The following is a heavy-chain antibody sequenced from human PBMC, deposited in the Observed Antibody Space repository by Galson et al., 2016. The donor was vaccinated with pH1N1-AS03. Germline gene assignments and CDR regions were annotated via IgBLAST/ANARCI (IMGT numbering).Heavy chain of an antibody. Sequence: QSGAEVKKPGESLMISCKASGFRFTTYWIAWVRQLPGKGLEWMGFIYPGDSDTKYSPSFQGQVTISADKSISTPYLRWNSLKASDTAMYYCARGDGYNYYFDYWGQGTLVTVSS. J-gene: IGHJ4*02. D-gene: IGHD5-24*01. V-gene: IGHV5-51*03. CDR3: ARGDGYNYYFDY. CDR1: GFRFTTYW. CDR2: IYPGDSDT.